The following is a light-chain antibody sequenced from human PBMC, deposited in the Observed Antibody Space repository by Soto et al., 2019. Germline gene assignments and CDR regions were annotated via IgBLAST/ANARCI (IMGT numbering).Light chain of an antibody. Sequence: DSGMSHFHTSLAVXXGERATINXXPXPXILYSSNNKNSLAWYQQKPGQPPNLLIYWASTRESDVPDRFRCSGSGTDLTLTISSRQADGVAVYYCQQYYIIRPFGQGTKV. CDR3: QQYYIIRP. CDR2: WAS. CDR1: PXILYSSNNKNS. J-gene: IGKJ1*01. V-gene: IGKV4-1*01.